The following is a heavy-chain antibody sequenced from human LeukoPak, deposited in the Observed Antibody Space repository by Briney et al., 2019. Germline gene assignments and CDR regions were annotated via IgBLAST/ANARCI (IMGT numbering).Heavy chain of an antibody. Sequence: GGSLRLSCTASGFTFSNSAMNWVRQAPGKGLEWVSFISGSDGTTYYAVSVKGRFTISRDNSQSTLYLQMNSLRDEDTAVYYCAKRNSAYGLDYWGQGSLVTVSS. V-gene: IGHV3-23*01. CDR2: ISGSDGTT. D-gene: IGHD5-12*01. CDR3: AKRNSAYGLDY. J-gene: IGHJ4*02. CDR1: GFTFSNSA.